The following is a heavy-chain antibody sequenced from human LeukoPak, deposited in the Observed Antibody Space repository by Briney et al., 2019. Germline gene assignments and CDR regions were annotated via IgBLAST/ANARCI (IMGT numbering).Heavy chain of an antibody. J-gene: IGHJ4*02. CDR1: GGSISSSSSY. D-gene: IGHD3-10*01. Sequence: SETPSLTCTVSGGSISSSSSYWGWIRQPPGKGLEWIGSIYYSGSTYYNPSLKSRVTISVDTSKNQFSLKLSSVTAADTAVYYCARQGSYGSGSYFDYWGQGTLVTVSS. V-gene: IGHV4-39*01. CDR2: IYYSGST. CDR3: ARQGSYGSGSYFDY.